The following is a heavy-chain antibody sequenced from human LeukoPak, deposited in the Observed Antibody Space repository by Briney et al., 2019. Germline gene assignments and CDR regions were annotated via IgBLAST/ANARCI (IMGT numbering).Heavy chain of an antibody. V-gene: IGHV5-51*01. CDR1: GYRFNNYW. CDR3: ARHKAERGSSGYDWGAFDV. J-gene: IGHJ3*01. CDR2: IYPDDSDT. D-gene: IGHD5-12*01. Sequence: GESLKISCKNSGYRFNNYWIGWVRQMPGKGLEWVGIIYPDDSDTRYSPSFQGQVTISADKSISTAYLQWSSLKASDTAMYYCARHKAERGSSGYDWGAFDVWGQGTMVTVSS.